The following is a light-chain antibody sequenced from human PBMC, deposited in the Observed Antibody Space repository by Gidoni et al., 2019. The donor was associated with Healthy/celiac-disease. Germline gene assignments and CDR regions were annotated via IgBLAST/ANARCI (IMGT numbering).Light chain of an antibody. CDR3: QQRSNWRGLT. CDR1: QSVSSY. J-gene: IGKJ4*01. V-gene: IGKV3-11*01. CDR2: ASS. Sequence: DIVLTQSAATLSLSPGERATLSCRASQSVSSYLAWYQQKPGQAPRLLIYASSNRATGIPARFSGSGSETDFTLTISSLEPEDFAVYYCQQRSNWRGLTFGGGTKVEIK.